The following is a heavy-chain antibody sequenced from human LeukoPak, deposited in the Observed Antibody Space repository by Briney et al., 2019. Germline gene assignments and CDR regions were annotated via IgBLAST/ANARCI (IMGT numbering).Heavy chain of an antibody. D-gene: IGHD2-15*01. CDR1: GGSISSSSYY. CDR2: IYYSGSV. V-gene: IGHV4-39*07. CDR3: ARVVASTSIDS. Sequence: SETLSLTCTVSGGSISSSSYYWGWFRQPPGKGLEWIGSIYYSGSVYYNPSLKSRVTLSVDPSKNRFSLKLTSVTAADTAIYYCARVVASTSIDSWGQGTLVTVSS. J-gene: IGHJ4*02.